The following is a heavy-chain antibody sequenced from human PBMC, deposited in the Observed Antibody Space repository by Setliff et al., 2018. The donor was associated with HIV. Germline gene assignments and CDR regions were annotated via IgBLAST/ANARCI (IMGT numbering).Heavy chain of an antibody. CDR3: TTALGMTMAGNWFDP. Sequence: PGGSLRLSCAASGFTFSSFAMNWVRQAPGKGLEWVGRIKTTTDGGATHYAAPVKGRFNISRDDSKSILHLQMSSLKTEDTAVYYCTTALGMTMAGNWFDPWGQGTLVTVSS. J-gene: IGHJ5*02. V-gene: IGHV3-15*01. CDR1: GFTFSSFA. D-gene: IGHD6-19*01. CDR2: IKTTTDGGAT.